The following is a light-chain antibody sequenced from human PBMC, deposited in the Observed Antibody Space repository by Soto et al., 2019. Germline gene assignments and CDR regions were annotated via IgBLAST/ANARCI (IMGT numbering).Light chain of an antibody. Sequence: QSVLTQPPSVSGAPGQRVTLSCTGNTSNLGAGYDVHWYQQLPGAAPKLIIFGNINRPSGVPERFSGSKSGTSASLAITGRQAEDEADYYCQASDYILTASVFGGGTKLTVL. V-gene: IGLV1-40*01. CDR3: QASDYILTASV. J-gene: IGLJ2*01. CDR1: TSNLGAGYD. CDR2: GNI.